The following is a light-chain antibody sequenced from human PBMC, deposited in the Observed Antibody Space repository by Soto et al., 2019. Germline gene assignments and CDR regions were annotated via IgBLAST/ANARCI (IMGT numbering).Light chain of an antibody. Sequence: QSALTQPASVSGSPGQSITISCTGTSSDVGGYNYVSWYQQHPGKAPKLMIYDVSNRPSGVSNRFSGSKSGNTGSLTISGLQAEDEADYYCSSYTSSSTQVFGTGTKVTVL. CDR3: SSYTSSSTQV. J-gene: IGLJ1*01. CDR1: SSDVGGYNY. CDR2: DVS. V-gene: IGLV2-14*01.